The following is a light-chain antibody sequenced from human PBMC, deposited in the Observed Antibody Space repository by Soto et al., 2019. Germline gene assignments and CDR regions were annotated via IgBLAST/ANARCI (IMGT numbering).Light chain of an antibody. V-gene: IGLV4-69*01. Sequence: QSVLTQSPSASASLGASVKLTCTLNSGHNNYAIAWHQQQPDQGPRHLMKVNSDGSHNKGDVIPDRFSGSSSGAERSLTSSSLQSEDEYDYYSQTWGTGIRVFGGGTKLTVL. J-gene: IGLJ2*01. CDR2: VNSDGSH. CDR1: SGHNNYA. CDR3: QTWGTGIRV.